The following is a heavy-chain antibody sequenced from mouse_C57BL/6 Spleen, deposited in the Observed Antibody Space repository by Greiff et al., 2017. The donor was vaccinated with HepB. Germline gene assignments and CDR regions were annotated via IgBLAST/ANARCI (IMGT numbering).Heavy chain of an antibody. Sequence: QVQLKQPGAELVRPGTSVKLSCKASGYTFTSYWMHWVKQRPGQGLEWIGVIDPSDSYTNYNQKFKGKATLTVDTSSSTAYMQLSSLTSEDAAVYYGARGRDSNYDFDYWGQGTTLTVSS. CDR2: IDPSDSYT. D-gene: IGHD2-5*01. J-gene: IGHJ2*01. CDR3: ARGRDSNYDFDY. CDR1: GYTFTSYW. V-gene: IGHV1-59*01.